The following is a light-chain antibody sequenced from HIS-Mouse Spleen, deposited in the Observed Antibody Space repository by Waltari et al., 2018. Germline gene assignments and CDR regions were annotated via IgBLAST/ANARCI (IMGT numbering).Light chain of an antibody. CDR1: ALPKKS. CDR3: YSTDSSGNHRV. J-gene: IGLJ2*01. CDR2: EDS. Sequence: SYELTQPPSVSVSPGQTARITCSGNALPKKSAYWYQQKSGQAPVLVIYEDSKRPSGIPERFSGSSSGTMATLIISGAQVEDEADYYCYSTDSSGNHRVFGGGTKLTVL. V-gene: IGLV3-10*01.